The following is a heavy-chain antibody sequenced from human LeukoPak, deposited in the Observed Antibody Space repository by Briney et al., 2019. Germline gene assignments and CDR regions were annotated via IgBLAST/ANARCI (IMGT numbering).Heavy chain of an antibody. V-gene: IGHV7-4-1*02. CDR1: GYTFTSYA. D-gene: IGHD5-18*01. CDR2: INTNTGNP. CDR3: AREAYSSAYYFDY. J-gene: IGHJ4*02. Sequence: ASVKVSCKASGYTFTSYAMNWVRQAPGQGPEWMGWINTNTGNPSYARGFTGRFVFSLDTSVSTAYLQISSLKAEDTAVYYCAREAYSSAYYFDYWGQGTLVTVSS.